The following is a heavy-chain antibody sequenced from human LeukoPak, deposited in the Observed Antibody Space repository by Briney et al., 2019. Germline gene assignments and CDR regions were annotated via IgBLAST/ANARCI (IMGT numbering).Heavy chain of an antibody. D-gene: IGHD2-2*01. CDR3: ARANFLYCSSTSCLFDY. Sequence: ASVTVSCTASGYTFTDYYMHWVRLAPAQGLEWMGWINPNSGGTNYVQKFQGWVTMTRDTSINTAYMELSRLTSDDTAVYYCARANFLYCSSTSCLFDYWGQGTLVTVSS. CDR2: INPNSGGT. V-gene: IGHV1-2*04. J-gene: IGHJ4*02. CDR1: GYTFTDYY.